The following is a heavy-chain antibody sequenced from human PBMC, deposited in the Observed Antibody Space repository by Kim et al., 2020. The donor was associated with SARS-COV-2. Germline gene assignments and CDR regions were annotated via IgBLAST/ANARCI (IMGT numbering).Heavy chain of an antibody. J-gene: IGHJ5*02. D-gene: IGHD2-15*01. CDR1: GFTFSSYA. Sequence: GGSLRLSCAASGFTFSSYAMSWVRQAPGKGLEWVSAISGSGGSTYYADSVKGRFTISRDNSKNTPYLQMNSLRAEDTAVYYCAKFPPSRLVVVAEGHNNWFDPWGQGTLVTVSS. V-gene: IGHV3-23*01. CDR2: ISGSGGST. CDR3: AKFPPSRLVVVAEGHNNWFDP.